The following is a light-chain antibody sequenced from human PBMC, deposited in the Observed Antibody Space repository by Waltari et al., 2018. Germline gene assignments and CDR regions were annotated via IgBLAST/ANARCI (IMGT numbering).Light chain of an antibody. V-gene: IGKV1-5*03. CDR2: KAS. J-gene: IGKJ1*01. CDR1: QNINPW. Sequence: DIQMTQSPSTLSASVGDRVTITCRASQNINPWLAWHQQKPGKAPKLLIYKASSLERGVPSRFSGSGSGTEFTLTISSLQPDDFATYYCLQYNGEPRTFGQGTKVEVK. CDR3: LQYNGEPRT.